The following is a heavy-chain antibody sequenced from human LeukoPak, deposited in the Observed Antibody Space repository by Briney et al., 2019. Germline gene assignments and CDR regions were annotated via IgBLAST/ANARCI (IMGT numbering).Heavy chain of an antibody. Sequence: IGSFGTITYYADSVKGRFTISRDNSKNTLYLQMNSLRAEDTAIYYCAKDPPSSGWPNSFDYWGQGTLVTVSS. V-gene: IGHV3-23*01. J-gene: IGHJ4*02. D-gene: IGHD6-19*01. CDR3: AKDPPSSGWPNSFDY. CDR2: IGSFGTIT.